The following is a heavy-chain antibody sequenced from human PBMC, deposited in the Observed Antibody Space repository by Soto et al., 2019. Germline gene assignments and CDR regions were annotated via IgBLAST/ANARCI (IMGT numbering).Heavy chain of an antibody. Sequence: GESLKISCEASGYTFTNYWIGWVRQMPGTGLGWMGIIYPRDSDTRYSPSFQDQVTMSVDKSIGTAYLQWSSLKASDTAMYYCVRHSGKIEPSVGPRSFDYWGQGTLGTVSS. CDR2: IYPRDSDT. V-gene: IGHV5-51*01. CDR1: GYTFTNYW. D-gene: IGHD6-13*01. J-gene: IGHJ4*02. CDR3: VRHSGKIEPSVGPRSFDY.